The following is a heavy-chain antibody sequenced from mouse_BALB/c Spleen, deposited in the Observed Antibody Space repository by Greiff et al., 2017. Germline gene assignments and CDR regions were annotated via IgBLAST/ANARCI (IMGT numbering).Heavy chain of an antibody. Sequence: QVQLQQPGAELVKPGASVKLSCKASGYTFTSYWMHWVKQRPGQGLEWIGEINPSNGRTNYNEKFKSKATLTVDKSSSTAYMQLSSLTSEDSAVYYCTRDYGSSFYWYFDVWGAGTTVTVSS. CDR3: TRDYGSSFYWYFDV. J-gene: IGHJ1*01. D-gene: IGHD1-1*01. CDR2: INPSNGRT. V-gene: IGHV1S81*02. CDR1: GYTFTSYW.